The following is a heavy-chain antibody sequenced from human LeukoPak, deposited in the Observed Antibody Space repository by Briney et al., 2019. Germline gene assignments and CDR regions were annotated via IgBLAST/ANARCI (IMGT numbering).Heavy chain of an antibody. CDR2: ISGSGGST. CDR3: ASYTGSDFWSGYYTIRPDAFDI. J-gene: IGHJ3*02. D-gene: IGHD3-3*01. V-gene: IGHV3-23*01. Sequence: PGGSLRLSCAASGFTFSSYAMSWVRQAPGKGLEWVSAISGSGGSTYYADSVKGRFTISRDNSKNTLYLQMNSLRAEDTAVYYCASYTGSDFWSGYYTIRPDAFDIWGQGTMVTVSS. CDR1: GFTFSSYA.